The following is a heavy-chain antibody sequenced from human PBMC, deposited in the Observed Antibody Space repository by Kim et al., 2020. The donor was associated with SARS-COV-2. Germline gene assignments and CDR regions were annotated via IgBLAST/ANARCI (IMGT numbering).Heavy chain of an antibody. CDR2: IRSKAYGGTT. D-gene: IGHD1-26*01. V-gene: IGHV3-49*03. Sequence: GGSLRLSCTASGFTFGDYAMSWFRQAPGKGLEWVGFIRSKAYGGTTEYAASVKGRFTISRDDSKSIAYLQMNSLKTEDTAVYYCTRVHAWPGWELLSGFDYWGQGTLVTVSS. J-gene: IGHJ4*02. CDR1: GFTFGDYA. CDR3: TRVHAWPGWELLSGFDY.